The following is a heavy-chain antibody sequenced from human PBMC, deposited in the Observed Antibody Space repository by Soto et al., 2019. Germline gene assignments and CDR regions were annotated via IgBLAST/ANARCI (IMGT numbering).Heavy chain of an antibody. CDR2: ISTSIGAT. CDR3: AKDRTVADRNVDY. Sequence: EVQLLESGGGLVQPGGSLRLSCAASGFAFSNYAMGWVRQAPGKGLEWVSSISTSIGATYYADSVKGRFTISRDDSKDTLYLQMNSLRDEDSAVYYCAKDRTVADRNVDYWGQGTQVTVSS. V-gene: IGHV3-23*01. CDR1: GFAFSNYA. D-gene: IGHD1-1*01. J-gene: IGHJ4*02.